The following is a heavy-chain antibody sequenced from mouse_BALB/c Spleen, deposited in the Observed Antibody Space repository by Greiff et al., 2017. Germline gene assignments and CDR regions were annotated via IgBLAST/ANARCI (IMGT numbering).Heavy chain of an antibody. V-gene: IGHV14-3*02. CDR3: ARGMITTEAWFAY. CDR1: GFNIKDTY. CDR2: IDPANGNT. Sequence: EVQGVESGAELVKPGASVKLSCTASGFNIKDTYMHWVKQRPEQGLEWIGRIDPANGNTKYDPKFQGKATITADTSSNTAYLQLSSLTSEDTAVYYCARGMITTEAWFAYWGQGTLVTVSA. D-gene: IGHD2-4*01. J-gene: IGHJ3*01.